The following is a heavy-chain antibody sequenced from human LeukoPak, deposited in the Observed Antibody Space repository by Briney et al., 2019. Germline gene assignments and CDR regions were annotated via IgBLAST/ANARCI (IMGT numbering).Heavy chain of an antibody. V-gene: IGHV1-2*02. CDR3: ARDLPKTGYVGALDI. CDR1: GYTFTSYD. CDR2: INPNSGGT. J-gene: IGHJ3*02. D-gene: IGHD5-12*01. Sequence: ASVKVSCKASGYTFTSYDINWVRQATGQGLEWMGWINPNSGGTNYAQKFQGRVTMTRDTSISTAYMELSRLRSDDTAVYYCARDLPKTGYVGALDIWGQGTMVTVSS.